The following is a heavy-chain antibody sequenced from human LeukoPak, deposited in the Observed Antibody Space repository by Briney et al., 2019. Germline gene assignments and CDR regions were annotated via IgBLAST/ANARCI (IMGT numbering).Heavy chain of an antibody. CDR2: INHSGST. J-gene: IGHJ6*04. V-gene: IGHV4-34*01. D-gene: IGHD3-10*01. Sequence: SETLPLTCAVYGGSFSGYYWSWIRQPPGKGLEWVGEINHSGSTNYNPSLKSRVTISVDTSKNQFSLKLSSVTAADTAVYYCARGYYGSGKPRNYYYYYGMDVWGKGTTVTVSS. CDR1: GGSFSGYY. CDR3: ARGYYGSGKPRNYYYYYGMDV.